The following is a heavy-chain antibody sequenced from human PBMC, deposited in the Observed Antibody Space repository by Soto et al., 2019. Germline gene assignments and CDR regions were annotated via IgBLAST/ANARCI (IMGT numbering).Heavy chain of an antibody. CDR1: GFTFSDYA. CDR3: ATALKNYDKGGSCYVGAPSF. D-gene: IGHD2-15*01. CDR2: LSGSGSTT. V-gene: IGHV3-23*01. J-gene: IGHJ4*02. Sequence: PGGSLILSCAASGFTFSDYAMAWVRQAPGKGLDWVSSLSGSGSTTYHADSVKGRFTISRDNSKDILFLQMVGLRAEDTAIYYCATALKNYDKGGSCYVGAPSFGGKGTLVTVSS.